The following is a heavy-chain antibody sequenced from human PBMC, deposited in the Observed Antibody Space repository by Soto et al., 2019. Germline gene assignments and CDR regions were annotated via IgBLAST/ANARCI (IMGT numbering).Heavy chain of an antibody. CDR2: ISGSGGST. D-gene: IGHD6-19*01. CDR3: AKGTHTSGWYLRDYFEY. CDR1: GFTFNDYA. Sequence: GGSLRLSCAASGFTFNDYAMXWVRQAXGKGLEWVSCISGSGGSTFYADSLKGRFTISRDNSKKILYLQMNGLRAEDTAVYYCAKGTHTSGWYLRDYFEYWGQGILVTVSS. V-gene: IGHV3-23*01. J-gene: IGHJ4*02.